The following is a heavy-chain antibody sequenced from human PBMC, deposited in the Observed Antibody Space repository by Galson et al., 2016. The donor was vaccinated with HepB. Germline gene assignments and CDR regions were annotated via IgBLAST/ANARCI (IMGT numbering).Heavy chain of an antibody. CDR3: AKSDILAGCSAFDF. V-gene: IGHV3-23*01. Sequence: SLRLSCAGSGFIFDNYAMSWVRQAPGKGLEWVSLISGRGGTTYYADSVKGRFTISRDNSKNTVFLQMNSLRAEDTAVYFCAKSDILAGCSAFDFWGQGTLVTVSS. D-gene: IGHD3-9*01. CDR2: ISGRGGTT. CDR1: GFIFDNYA. J-gene: IGHJ4*02.